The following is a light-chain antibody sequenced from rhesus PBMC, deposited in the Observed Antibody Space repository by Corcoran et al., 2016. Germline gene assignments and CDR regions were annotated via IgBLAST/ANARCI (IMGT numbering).Light chain of an antibody. CDR3: QHGYAFPYS. Sequence: DIQMTQSPSSLSASVGDRVTITCRSCESVNNYLNWYQQKPGKAPKLLNNRASTLQSGVPSRFSGSGSGTHDTLTISSLQAEDGATYYCQHGYAFPYSFGQGTKVEIK. V-gene: IGKV1-74*01. CDR2: RAS. J-gene: IGKJ2*01. CDR1: ESVNNY.